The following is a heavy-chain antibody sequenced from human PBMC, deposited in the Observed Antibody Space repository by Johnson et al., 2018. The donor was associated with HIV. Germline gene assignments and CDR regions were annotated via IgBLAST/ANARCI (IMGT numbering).Heavy chain of an antibody. Sequence: QVQLVESGGGVVQPGRYLRLSCAASGFTFSSYAMYWVRQAPGKGLEWVAVISYDGSNKYSADSVKGRFTISRDNSKNTLYLQMNSLRAEDTALYYCARGKGAAVGLDAFDIWGQGTMVTVSS. CDR2: ISYDGSNK. J-gene: IGHJ3*02. V-gene: IGHV3-30*04. CDR1: GFTFSSYA. D-gene: IGHD6-13*01. CDR3: ARGKGAAVGLDAFDI.